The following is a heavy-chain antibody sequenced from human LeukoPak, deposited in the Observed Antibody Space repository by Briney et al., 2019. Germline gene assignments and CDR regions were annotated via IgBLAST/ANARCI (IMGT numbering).Heavy chain of an antibody. CDR2: INHSGST. CDR3: AKDQPFFYFDSGSSHPYNRFDP. J-gene: IGHJ5*02. Sequence: SETLSLTCAVYGGSFSGYFWSWIRQPPGKGLEWIGEINHSGSTNYNPSLKSRVTISVDTSKNQFSLKLTSVTAADTAVYFCAKDQPFFYFDSGSSHPYNRFDPWGQGTLVTVPP. V-gene: IGHV4-34*01. D-gene: IGHD3-22*01. CDR1: GGSFSGYF.